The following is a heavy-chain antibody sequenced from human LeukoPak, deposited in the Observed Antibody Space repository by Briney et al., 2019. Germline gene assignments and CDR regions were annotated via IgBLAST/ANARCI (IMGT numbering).Heavy chain of an antibody. CDR3: ARVPSHWFDP. CDR2: IYYSGST. CDR1: GGSVSGYY. V-gene: IGHV4-59*02. J-gene: IGHJ5*02. Sequence: PSETLSLTCTVSGGSVSGYYWSWIRQPPGKGLEWIGYIYYSGSTNYNLFLKSRVTISLDTSKNQFSLKLSSVTAADTAVYYCARVPSHWFDPWGQGTLVTVSS.